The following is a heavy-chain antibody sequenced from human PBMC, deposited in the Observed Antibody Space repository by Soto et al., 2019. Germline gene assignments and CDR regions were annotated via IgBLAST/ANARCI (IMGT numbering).Heavy chain of an antibody. V-gene: IGHV3-33*01. D-gene: IGHD2-15*01. CDR2: IWYDGSNK. J-gene: IGHJ1*01. CDR1: GFTFSSYV. Sequence: PGGSLRLSCAASGFTFSSYVMHWVRQAPGKGLEWVAVIWYDGSNKYYADSVKGRFTISRDNSKNTLYLQMNSLRAEDTAVYYCARGPLGYCSGGSCSTGYFQHWGQGTLVTVSS. CDR3: ARGPLGYCSGGSCSTGYFQH.